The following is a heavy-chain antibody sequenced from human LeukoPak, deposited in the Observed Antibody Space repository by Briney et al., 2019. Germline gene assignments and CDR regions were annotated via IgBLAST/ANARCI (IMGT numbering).Heavy chain of an antibody. V-gene: IGHV3-30*02. D-gene: IGHD2-2*01. CDR1: GFIFSNDA. CDR3: AKDLGYCSSTSCYAEWTYYYYGMDV. CDR2: IWFDGSNK. J-gene: IGHJ6*02. Sequence: GGSLRLSCVASGFIFSNDAMHWVRQAPGKGLEWVAFIWFDGSNKHYADSVKGRFTISRDNSEDTLYLQMNSLRAEDTAVYYCAKDLGYCSSTSCYAEWTYYYYGMDVWGQGTTVTVSS.